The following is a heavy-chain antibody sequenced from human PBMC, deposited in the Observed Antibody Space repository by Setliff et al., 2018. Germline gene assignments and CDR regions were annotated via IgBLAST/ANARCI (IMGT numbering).Heavy chain of an antibody. CDR1: GGSISSSSYY. V-gene: IGHV4-39*07. Sequence: PSETLSLTCTVSGGSISSSSYYWGWIRQPPGKGLEWIGSIYYSGSTYYNPSLKSRVTISVDTSKNQFSLKLSSVTAADTAVYYCARDGGMMSSSWNPNWFDPWGQGTLVTVSS. D-gene: IGHD6-13*01. CDR2: IYYSGST. J-gene: IGHJ5*02. CDR3: ARDGGMMSSSWNPNWFDP.